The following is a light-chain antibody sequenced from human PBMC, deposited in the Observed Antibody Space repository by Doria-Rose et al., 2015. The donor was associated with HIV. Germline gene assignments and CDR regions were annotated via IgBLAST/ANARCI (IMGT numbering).Light chain of an antibody. J-gene: IGKJ3*01. V-gene: IGKV4-1*01. CDR2: WAS. CDR3: QQYYDTPS. CDR1: QSLLYTSKNY. Sequence: DIQVTQSPESLGMSLGERATLNCKSNQSLLYTSKNYLAWYQQKPGQPPKLLIYWASTRQSGVPARFSCSGSGTDFTLTISSLEAEDVAVYYCQQYYDTPSFGPGTTVDIK.